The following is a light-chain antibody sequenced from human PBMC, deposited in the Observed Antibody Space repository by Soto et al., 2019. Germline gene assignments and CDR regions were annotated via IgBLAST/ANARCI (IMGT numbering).Light chain of an antibody. V-gene: IGKV3-20*01. Sequence: EVVLTQSPGTLSFSPGERATISCRPSQSISSNYLAWFQQKPGQAPRLLIYGASSRATGIPDRFSGTGSGTDFTLTISRLEPEDFAVYYCQQYGSSPLTFGGGTKVDMK. CDR3: QQYGSSPLT. CDR1: QSISSNY. J-gene: IGKJ4*01. CDR2: GAS.